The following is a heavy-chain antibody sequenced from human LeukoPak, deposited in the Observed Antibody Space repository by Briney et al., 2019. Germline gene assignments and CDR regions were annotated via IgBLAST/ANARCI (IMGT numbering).Heavy chain of an antibody. CDR2: ISFDGSNK. CDR1: GFTFSRSA. J-gene: IGHJ4*02. V-gene: IGHV3-30*04. CDR3: ARGRLTVADPDYFNY. Sequence: GGSLRLSCADSGFTFSRSAMHWVRQAPGKGLEWVALISFDGSNKYYADSVKCRFTISRDNSKSTLYLQMNSLRTEDTAVYYCARGRLTVADPDYFNYWGQGTLLTVSS. D-gene: IGHD6-19*01.